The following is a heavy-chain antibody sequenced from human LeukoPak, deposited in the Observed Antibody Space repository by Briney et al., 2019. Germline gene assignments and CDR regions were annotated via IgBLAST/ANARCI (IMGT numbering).Heavy chain of an antibody. CDR3: ARNTAGSFCG. CDR1: GVSMSSDY. V-gene: IGHV4-4*07. J-gene: IGHJ1*01. CDR2: IYTSGTT. Sequence: PSETLSLTCTASGVSMSSDYWTWIRQPAGKGLKLIARIYTSGTTNYNPSLKSRLTISLDTSKNQFSLKATPVTAAGTAVYYGARNTAGSFCGWGQGTLVS. D-gene: IGHD2-8*02.